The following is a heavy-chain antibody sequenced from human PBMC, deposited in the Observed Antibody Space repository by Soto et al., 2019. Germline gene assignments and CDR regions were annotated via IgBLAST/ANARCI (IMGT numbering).Heavy chain of an antibody. Sequence: SVKVSCKASGGTFSSYTISWVRQAPGQGLEWMGRIIPILGIANYAQKFQGRVTITADKSTSTAYMELSSLRSDDTAVYYCARGESKLRFDPWGQGTLVTXSS. J-gene: IGHJ5*02. CDR2: IIPILGIA. CDR3: ARGESKLRFDP. V-gene: IGHV1-69*02. CDR1: GGTFSSYT. D-gene: IGHD3-3*01.